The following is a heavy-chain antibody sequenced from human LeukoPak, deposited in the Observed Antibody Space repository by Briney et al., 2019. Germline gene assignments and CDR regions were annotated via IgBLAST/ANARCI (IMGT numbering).Heavy chain of an antibody. CDR2: INHRGST. CDR1: GGSFSGYY. D-gene: IGHD5-12*01. CDR3: ARGRGIVATIKVDYCDY. V-gene: IGHV4-34*01. Sequence: PSEALSLTCALYGGSFSGYYWSWIRQPPGKGLEWIGEINHRGSTHYHPALKSRVTIAVETSKNQFSLMLSSVTAADTAVYYCARGRGIVATIKVDYCDYWGQGTLVTVSS. J-gene: IGHJ4*02.